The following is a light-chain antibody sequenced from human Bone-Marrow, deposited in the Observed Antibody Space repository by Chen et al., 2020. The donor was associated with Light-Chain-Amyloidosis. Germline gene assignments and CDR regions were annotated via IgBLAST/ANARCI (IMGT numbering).Light chain of an antibody. CDR3: QQYGTSPLT. CDR2: GSS. CDR1: QTISSNY. V-gene: IGKV3-20*01. J-gene: IGKJ4*01. Sequence: EIVLTQSPGTQSLSPGEGANLSCRASQTISSNYLTWYQQTFGQAPWLLIYGSSSRATGIPDRFTGSGSGTDFTLTINRLEPEDFAMYYCQQYGTSPLTFGGGTKVEIK.